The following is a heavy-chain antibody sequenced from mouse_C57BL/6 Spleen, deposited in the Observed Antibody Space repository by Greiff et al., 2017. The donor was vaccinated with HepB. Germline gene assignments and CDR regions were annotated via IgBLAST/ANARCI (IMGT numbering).Heavy chain of an antibody. D-gene: IGHD1-1*01. CDR2: IDPSDSYT. J-gene: IGHJ2*01. V-gene: IGHV1-69*01. Sequence: VQLQQSGAELVMPGASVKLSCKASGYTFTSYWMHWVKQRPGQGLEWIGEIDPSDSYTNYNQKFKGKSTLTVDKSSSTAYMQLSSLTSEDSAVYYCAIFITTVVATEYWGQGTTLTVSS. CDR1: GYTFTSYW. CDR3: AIFITTVVATEY.